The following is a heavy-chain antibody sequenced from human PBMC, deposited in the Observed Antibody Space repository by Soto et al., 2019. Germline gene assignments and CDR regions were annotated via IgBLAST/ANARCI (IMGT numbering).Heavy chain of an antibody. D-gene: IGHD1-26*01. J-gene: IGHJ6*02. CDR2: IIPILGIA. CDR3: ATRAGGGATPGYYYYYYGMDV. Sequence: ASVQVSCKASGGTFSSYTISWVRQAPGQGLEWMGRIIPILGIANYAQKFQGRVTITADKSTSTAYMELSSLRSEDTAVYYCATRAGGGATPGYYYYYYGMDVWGQGTTVTVSS. V-gene: IGHV1-69*02. CDR1: GGTFSSYT.